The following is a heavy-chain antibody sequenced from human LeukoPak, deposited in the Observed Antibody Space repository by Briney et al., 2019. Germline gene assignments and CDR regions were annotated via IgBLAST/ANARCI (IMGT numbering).Heavy chain of an antibody. V-gene: IGHV1-2*02. CDR3: ARGGSGRTIFGGFGF. J-gene: IGHJ4*02. Sequence: ASVKVSCKASGYTFTDYYMHWVRQAPGQGLEWMGWINPHIGGTNYAQKFQGRVTMTRDTSISTAYMELNWLTSDDTAVYYCARGGSGRTIFGGFGFWGQGTLVTVSS. D-gene: IGHD3-10*01. CDR2: INPHIGGT. CDR1: GYTFTDYY.